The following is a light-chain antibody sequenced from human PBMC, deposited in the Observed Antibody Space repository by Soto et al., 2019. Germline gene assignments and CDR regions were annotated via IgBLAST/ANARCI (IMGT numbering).Light chain of an antibody. CDR2: DAS. J-gene: IGKJ4*01. Sequence: DIQMTQSPSTLSASVGDRVTITCRASQSISSWLAWYQQKPGKAPKLLIYDASSLESVVPSRFSGSGSGTEFTLTISSLQPDDCATDYCQQYNSYYLTVGGGPKVEIK. V-gene: IGKV1-5*01. CDR1: QSISSW. CDR3: QQYNSYYLT.